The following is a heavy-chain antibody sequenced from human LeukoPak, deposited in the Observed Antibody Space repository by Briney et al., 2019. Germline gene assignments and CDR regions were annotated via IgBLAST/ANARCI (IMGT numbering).Heavy chain of an antibody. CDR1: GFTFSGHF. V-gene: IGHV3-64D*06. D-gene: IGHD3-16*01. Sequence: GGSLRLSCSASGFTFSGHFMHWVRQAPGKGLEYVSSISINGDKTYYAESVKGRFTISRDNSKDTLYLQLSSLRVEDTAVYYCIKDRIGAWSFDHWGQGTLLTVSS. CDR3: IKDRIGAWSFDH. CDR2: ISINGDKT. J-gene: IGHJ4*02.